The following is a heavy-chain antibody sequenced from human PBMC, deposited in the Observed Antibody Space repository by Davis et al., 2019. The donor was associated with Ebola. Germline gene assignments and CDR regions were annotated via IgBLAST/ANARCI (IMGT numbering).Heavy chain of an antibody. CDR2: IGGSNEGI. Sequence: GESLKISCSASGLIFSMYPMHWVRQAPGKGLEWVSYIGGSNEGISYVDSVKGRFTISRDNAKDSTYLQMNSLRGEDTAVYFCARRILGDSRGAADVWGQGTTVTVSS. CDR1: GLIFSMYP. V-gene: IGHV3-48*01. D-gene: IGHD2-21*02. CDR3: ARRILGDSRGAADV. J-gene: IGHJ6*02.